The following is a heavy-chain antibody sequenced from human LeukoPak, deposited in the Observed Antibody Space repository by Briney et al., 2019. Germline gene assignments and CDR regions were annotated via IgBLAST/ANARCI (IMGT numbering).Heavy chain of an antibody. CDR2: IYYSGST. D-gene: IGHD2-2*01. V-gene: IGHV4-39*01. CDR3: WVVPYRQVFDY. Sequence: PSETLSLTCTVSGGSISSSSYYWGWIRQPPGKGLERIGSIYYSGSTYYNPSLKSRVTISVDTSKNQFSLKLSSVTAADTAVYYCWVVPYRQVFDYWGQGTLVTVSS. J-gene: IGHJ4*02. CDR1: GGSISSSSYY.